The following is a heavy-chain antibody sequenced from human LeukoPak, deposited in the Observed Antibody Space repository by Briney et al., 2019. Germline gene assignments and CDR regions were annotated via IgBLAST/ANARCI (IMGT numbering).Heavy chain of an antibody. CDR2: IYYSGST. Sequence: SETLSLTCTVSGGSISSYYWSWIRQPPGKGLEWIGYIYYSGSTNYNPSLKSRITISVDTSKNQFSLKLSSVTAADTAVYYCARGVATITGNWFDPWGQGTLVTVSS. D-gene: IGHD5-12*01. CDR3: ARGVATITGNWFDP. J-gene: IGHJ5*02. V-gene: IGHV4-59*01. CDR1: GGSISSYY.